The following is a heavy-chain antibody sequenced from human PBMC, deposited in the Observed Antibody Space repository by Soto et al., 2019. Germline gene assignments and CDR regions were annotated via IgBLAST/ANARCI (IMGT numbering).Heavy chain of an antibody. Sequence: QVQLQESGPGLMKPSGTLSLTCAVSGGSISTNCWSWVRQPPGKGLEWIGEIYQSGRTNYNPSLENRVTMSVDKSQNHLSLFLNSVTAADTAVYYCARHIAVSGTRGFDFWGQGTLVTVSS. CDR3: ARHIAVSGTRGFDF. V-gene: IGHV4-4*02. CDR2: IYQSGRT. D-gene: IGHD6-19*01. J-gene: IGHJ4*02. CDR1: GGSISTNC.